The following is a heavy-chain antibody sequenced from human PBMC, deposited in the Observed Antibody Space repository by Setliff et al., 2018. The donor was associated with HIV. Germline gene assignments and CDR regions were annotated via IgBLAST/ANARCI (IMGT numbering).Heavy chain of an antibody. V-gene: IGHV4-39*01. Sequence: LSLTCTVSGGSISSSSHYWGWIRQPPGKGLEWIGNIYYSGSTYYNPSLKSRVIIFLDTSKNQFSLKLSSVTAADTAVYYCARGSEYLSGNFDYWGQGTLVTVSS. J-gene: IGHJ4*02. CDR1: GGSISSSSHY. CDR3: ARGSEYLSGNFDY. CDR2: IYYSGST. D-gene: IGHD2-2*01.